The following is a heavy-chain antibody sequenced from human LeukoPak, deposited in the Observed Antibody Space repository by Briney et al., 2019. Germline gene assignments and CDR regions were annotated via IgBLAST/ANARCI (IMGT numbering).Heavy chain of an antibody. D-gene: IGHD3-3*01. CDR1: GFTFDDYG. J-gene: IGHJ6*03. CDR2: INWNGGST. CDR3: ARDQRGDYYYYYMDV. V-gene: IGHV3-20*04. Sequence: PGGSLRLSWAAYGFTFDDYGMSWVRQAPGEGLEWVSGINWNGGSTGYADSVKGRFTISRDNAKNSLYLQMNSLRAEDTALYYCARDQRGDYYYYYMDVWGKGTTVTVSS.